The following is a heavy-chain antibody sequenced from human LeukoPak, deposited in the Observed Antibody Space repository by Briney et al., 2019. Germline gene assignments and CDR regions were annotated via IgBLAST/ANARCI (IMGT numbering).Heavy chain of an antibody. J-gene: IGHJ4*02. CDR1: GGSFSGYY. CDR3: ARGLVGAHQQ. D-gene: IGHD1-26*01. V-gene: IGHV4-34*01. Sequence: SETLSLTCAVYGGSFSGYYWSWIRQPPGKGLEWIGEINHSGSTNYNPSLKSRVTISVDTSKNQFSLKLSSVTAADTAVYYCARGLVGAHQQWGQGTLVTASS. CDR2: INHSGST.